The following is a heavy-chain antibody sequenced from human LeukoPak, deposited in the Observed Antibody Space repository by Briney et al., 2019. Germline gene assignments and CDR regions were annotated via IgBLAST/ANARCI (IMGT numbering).Heavy chain of an antibody. Sequence: GGSLRLSCAASGFTFSSYWMHWVRQAPGKGLVWVSRINSDGSSTSYADSVKGRFTISRGNSKNTLYLKMNSLRAEDTAIYYCAKENLVGTTTAYDYWGQGTLVTVSS. D-gene: IGHD1-26*01. J-gene: IGHJ4*02. V-gene: IGHV3-74*01. CDR2: INSDGSST. CDR1: GFTFSSYW. CDR3: AKENLVGTTTAYDY.